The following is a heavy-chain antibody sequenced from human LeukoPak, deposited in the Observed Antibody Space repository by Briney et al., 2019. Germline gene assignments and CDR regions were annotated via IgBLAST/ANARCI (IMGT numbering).Heavy chain of an antibody. J-gene: IGHJ6*02. D-gene: IGHD6-19*01. V-gene: IGHV1-2*02. CDR3: ARQSSGWSYYYGMDV. CDR2: INPNSGGT. Sequence: GSVKVSFKASGYTFTGYYMHWGRPAPGQGLEWMGWINPNSGGTNYAQKFQGRVTMTRGTSISTAYMELSRLRSDDTAVYYCARQSSGWSYYYGMDVWGQGTTVTVSS. CDR1: GYTFTGYY.